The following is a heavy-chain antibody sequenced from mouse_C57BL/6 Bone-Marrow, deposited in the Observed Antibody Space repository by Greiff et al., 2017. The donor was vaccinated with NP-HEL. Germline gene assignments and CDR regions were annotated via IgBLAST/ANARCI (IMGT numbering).Heavy chain of an antibody. CDR2: IDPSDSYT. D-gene: IGHD1-1*01. Sequence: QVQLQQPGAELVKPGASVKLSCKASGYTFTSYWMQWVKQRPGQGLEWIGEIDPSDSYTNYNQKFKGKATLTVDTSSSTAYMQLSGLTSEDSAVYYCARGRGSSLDYWGQGTTLTVSS. CDR3: ARGRGSSLDY. V-gene: IGHV1-50*01. CDR1: GYTFTSYW. J-gene: IGHJ2*01.